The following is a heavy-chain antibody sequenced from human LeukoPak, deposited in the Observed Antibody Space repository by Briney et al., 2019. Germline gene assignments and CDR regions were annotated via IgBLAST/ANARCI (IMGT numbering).Heavy chain of an antibody. V-gene: IGHV3-30*01. CDR1: GFTFSSYA. CDR2: ISYDGSNK. CDR3: ATINTVQFDY. J-gene: IGHJ4*02. Sequence: QTGGSLRLSCAASGFTFSSYAMHGVRQAPGKGLEWVAVISYDGSNKYYADSVKGRFTISRDNSKNTLYLQMNSLRAEDTAVYYCATINTVQFDYWGQGTLVTVSS. D-gene: IGHD4-17*01.